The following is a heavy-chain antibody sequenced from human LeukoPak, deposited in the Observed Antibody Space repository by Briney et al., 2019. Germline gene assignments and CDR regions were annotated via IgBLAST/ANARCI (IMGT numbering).Heavy chain of an antibody. Sequence: PGGSLRLSCAASGFTFSNSWMHWVRQAPGKGLVWVSRIKSDGISTTYADSVKGRFTISRDNAKNTLYLQMNSLRAEDTAVYYCVRDRYYGMDVWGQGTTVTVFS. V-gene: IGHV3-74*01. CDR2: IKSDGIST. J-gene: IGHJ6*02. CDR1: GFTFSNSW. CDR3: VRDRYYGMDV.